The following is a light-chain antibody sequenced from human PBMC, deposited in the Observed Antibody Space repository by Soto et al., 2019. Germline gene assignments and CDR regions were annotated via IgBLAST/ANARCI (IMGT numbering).Light chain of an antibody. CDR1: QNIISN. CDR2: DAS. V-gene: IGKV3-20*01. J-gene: IGKJ1*01. Sequence: EIVMTQSPATLSVSPGERATLSCRASQNIISNLAWYQQKPGQAPRPLIYDASSRATGIPDRFRGSGSGTDFTLTIRRLEPEDFAVYYCQHYGSSTWTFGQGTKVDIK. CDR3: QHYGSSTWT.